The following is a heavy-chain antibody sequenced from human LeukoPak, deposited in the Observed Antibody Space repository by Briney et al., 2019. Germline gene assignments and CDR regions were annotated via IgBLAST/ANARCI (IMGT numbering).Heavy chain of an antibody. D-gene: IGHD2-2*01. CDR3: AREGGSSTGHDAFDI. Sequence: PSETLSLTCTVSGDSISSYYWSWIRQPPGKGLEWIGYINYSGSTNYNPSLKSRVTISVDTSKNQFSLKLSSVTAADTAVYYCAREGGSSTGHDAFDIWGQGTMVTVSS. CDR2: INYSGST. CDR1: GDSISSYY. V-gene: IGHV4-59*01. J-gene: IGHJ3*02.